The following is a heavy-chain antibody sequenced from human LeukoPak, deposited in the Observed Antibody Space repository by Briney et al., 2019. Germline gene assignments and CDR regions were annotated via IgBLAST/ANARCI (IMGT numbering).Heavy chain of an antibody. CDR1: GGSISSYY. V-gene: IGHV4-4*07. J-gene: IGHJ5*02. CDR2: IYTSGST. D-gene: IGHD3-10*01. CDR3: ASQELWFGDNWFDP. Sequence: SETLSLTCTVSGGSISSYYWSWIRLPAGKGLEWIGRIYTSGSTNYNPSLKSRATMSVDTSKNQFSLELSSVTAADTAVYYCASQELWFGDNWFDPWGQGTLVTVSS.